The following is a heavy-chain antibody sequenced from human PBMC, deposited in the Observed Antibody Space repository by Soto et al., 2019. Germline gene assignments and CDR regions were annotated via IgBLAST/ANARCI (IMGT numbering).Heavy chain of an antibody. CDR2: IRNKANNYAT. CDR1: GLTFAGSA. CDR3: AGPGPFDS. Sequence: DVQMVESGGGLVQPGGSLKLSCATTGLTFAGSAIHWVRQAPGKGLEWIGRIRNKANNYATAYPASVAGRFTISRDDSKTTAYLEMNSLKTEDTAMYYCAGPGPFDSWGQGTLVTVSS. J-gene: IGHJ4*02. V-gene: IGHV3-73*01. D-gene: IGHD1-1*01.